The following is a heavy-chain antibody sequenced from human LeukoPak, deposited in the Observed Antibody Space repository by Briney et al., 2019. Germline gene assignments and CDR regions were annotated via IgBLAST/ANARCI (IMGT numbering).Heavy chain of an antibody. J-gene: IGHJ4*02. CDR1: GDSISRCF. Sequence: SETLSLTCSVSGDSISRCFWAWIRQPPGKGLEWIGYVCYNGSTNYNPSLRNRVAISIDTSKNQFSLKLSSATAADTAVYYCATSGGFNSPRHYWGQGTLVTVSS. V-gene: IGHV4-59*01. CDR2: VCYNGST. CDR3: ATSGGFNSPRHY. D-gene: IGHD3-16*01.